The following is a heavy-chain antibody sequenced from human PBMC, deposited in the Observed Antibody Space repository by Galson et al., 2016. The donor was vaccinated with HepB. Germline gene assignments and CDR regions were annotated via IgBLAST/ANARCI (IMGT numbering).Heavy chain of an antibody. J-gene: IGHJ4*02. CDR2: ITSYGSHI. Sequence: SLRLSCAASGFTFSGYSMSWVRQAPGKGLEWVSSITSYGSHIFYADSVMGRFTISRDNAKNALYQQMNRLRAEDTAVYYCARPVDSRGDPFNYWGQGTMVTVSS. CDR3: ARPVDSRGDPFNY. V-gene: IGHV3-21*01. D-gene: IGHD5-12*01. CDR1: GFTFSGYS.